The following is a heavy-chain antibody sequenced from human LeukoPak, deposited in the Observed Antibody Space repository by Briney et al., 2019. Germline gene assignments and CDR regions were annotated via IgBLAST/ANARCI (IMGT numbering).Heavy chain of an antibody. D-gene: IGHD6-19*01. V-gene: IGHV4-59*01. J-gene: IGHJ4*02. CDR1: GGPLSSFY. CDR2: IYYSGRT. CDR3: ARARAVAAPGGVD. Sequence: PSETLSLTFTVSGGPLSSFYWRWIAQPPGKGPEGIGYIYYSGRTNHNPSLKSRATLSLNPPKNQFSLLLGSVTAADTAVYYCARARAVAAPGGVDWRQGTLVTVSS.